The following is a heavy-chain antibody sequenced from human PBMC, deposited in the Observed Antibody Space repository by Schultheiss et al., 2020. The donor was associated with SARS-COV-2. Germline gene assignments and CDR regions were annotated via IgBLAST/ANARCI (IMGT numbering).Heavy chain of an antibody. CDR3: ARDREAGTVDY. D-gene: IGHD6-13*01. Sequence: GGSLRLSCAASGFSFSSYEMNWVRQAPGKGLEWVSYISSSGSTTYYADSVKGRFTISRDNAKNSVYLQMNSLRAEDTALYYCARDREAGTVDYWGQGTLVTVSS. V-gene: IGHV3-48*03. CDR2: ISSSGSTT. J-gene: IGHJ4*02. CDR1: GFSFSSYE.